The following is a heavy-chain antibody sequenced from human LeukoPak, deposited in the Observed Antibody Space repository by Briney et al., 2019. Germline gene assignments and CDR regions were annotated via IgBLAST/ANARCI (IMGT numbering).Heavy chain of an antibody. CDR3: GRAGRGYSFGPVDC. D-gene: IGHD5-18*01. CDR1: GFTFSDHY. V-gene: IGHV3-72*01. Sequence: PGGSLRLSCAASGFTFSDHYMDWVRQAPGRGLEWVGRTSNKAISHTTEYAASVKGRFTISRDDSKNSLYLQMNSLKTEDTAMYYCGRAGRGYSFGPVDCWGQGTLVTVSS. J-gene: IGHJ4*02. CDR2: TSNKAISHTT.